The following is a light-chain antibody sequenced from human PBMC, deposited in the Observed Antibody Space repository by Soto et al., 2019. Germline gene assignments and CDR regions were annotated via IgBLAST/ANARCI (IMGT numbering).Light chain of an antibody. V-gene: IGKV1-9*01. J-gene: IGKJ5*01. CDR1: QGISSY. CDR2: AAS. Sequence: DSQLTQSPSFLSASVGDRVTITCRASQGISSYLAWYQQKPGKAPKLLIYAASTLQSGVPSRFSGSGSGTELTLTISSLQPEDFATYYCQQLNRYPISFGQGTRLEIK. CDR3: QQLNRYPIS.